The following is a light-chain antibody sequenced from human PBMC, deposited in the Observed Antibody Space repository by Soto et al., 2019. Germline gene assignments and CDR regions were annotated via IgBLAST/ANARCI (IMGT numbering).Light chain of an antibody. CDR3: QQSYSSSSIT. CDR1: QKISHY. CDR2: AAS. Sequence: DIQMTQSPSSLSTFVGDRVTITCRASQKISHYLNWYQQKPGKAPKLLIYAASSLQSGVPSRFSGSGQGADFTLTISSLQPEDFGTYYCQQSYSSSSITFGQGTRLEI. V-gene: IGKV1-39*01. J-gene: IGKJ5*01.